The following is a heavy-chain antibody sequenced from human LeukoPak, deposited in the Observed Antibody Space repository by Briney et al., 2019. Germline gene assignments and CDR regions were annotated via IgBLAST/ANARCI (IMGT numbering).Heavy chain of an antibody. CDR2: IYHSGST. CDR3: ARVLGTTVPNFDY. CDR1: GYSISSGYY. Sequence: PSETLSLTCTVSGYSISSGYYWGWIRQPPGKGLEWIGSIYHSGSTYYNPSLKSRVTISVDTSRNQFSLKLSSVTAADTAVYYCARVLGTTVPNFDYWGQGTLVTVSS. J-gene: IGHJ4*02. D-gene: IGHD4-11*01. V-gene: IGHV4-38-2*02.